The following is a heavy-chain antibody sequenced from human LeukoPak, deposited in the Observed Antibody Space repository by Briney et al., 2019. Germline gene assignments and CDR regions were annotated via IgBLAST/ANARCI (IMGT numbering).Heavy chain of an antibody. CDR2: INPNSGAT. D-gene: IGHD5-18*01. CDR3: ARADLVYGYAVY. V-gene: IGHV1-2*02. J-gene: IGHJ4*02. Sequence: ASVKVSCKASGYTLRGYYIHGVRQAPGQGLEWMGWINPNSGATNYAQKFQGRVTITRDTSISTAYMELRRLKSDDTAVYYCARADLVYGYAVYWGQGTLVTVFS. CDR1: GYTLRGYY.